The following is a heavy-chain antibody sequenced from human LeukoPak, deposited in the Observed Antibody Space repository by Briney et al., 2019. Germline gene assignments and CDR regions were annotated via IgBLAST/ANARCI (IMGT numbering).Heavy chain of an antibody. CDR3: ARVGPPPDRITMVRGVLDY. CDR2: INHSGST. D-gene: IGHD3-10*01. V-gene: IGHV4-34*01. J-gene: IGHJ4*02. Sequence: SETLSLTCAVYGGSFIGYYWSWIRQPPGKGLEWIGEINHSGSTNYNPSLKSRVTISVDMSKNQFSLKLSSVTAADTAVYYCARVGPPPDRITMVRGVLDYWGQGTLVTVSS. CDR1: GGSFIGYY.